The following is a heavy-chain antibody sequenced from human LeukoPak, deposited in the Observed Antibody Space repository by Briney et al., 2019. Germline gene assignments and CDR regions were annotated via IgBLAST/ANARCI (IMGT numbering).Heavy chain of an antibody. CDR3: ARGGTYAPAAYNWSDP. Sequence: ASVKVSCKASGYTFTSYDINWVRQATGQGLEWMGWMNPNSGNTGYAQKFQGRVTMTRNTSISTAYTELSSLRSEDTAVYYCARGGTYAPAAYNWSDPWGQGTLVTVSS. CDR1: GYTFTSYD. V-gene: IGHV1-8*01. D-gene: IGHD2-2*01. CDR2: MNPNSGNT. J-gene: IGHJ5*02.